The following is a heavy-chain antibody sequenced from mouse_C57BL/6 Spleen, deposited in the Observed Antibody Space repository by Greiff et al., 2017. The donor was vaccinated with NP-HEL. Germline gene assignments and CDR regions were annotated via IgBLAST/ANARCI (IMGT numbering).Heavy chain of an antibody. CDR3: ARAPYYSNYDYFDY. J-gene: IGHJ2*01. Sequence: QVQLQQPGAELVRPGTSVKLSCKASGYTFTSYWMHWVKQRPGQGLEWIGVIDPSDSYTNYNQKFKGKATLTVDTSSSTAYMQLSSLTSEDSAVYYCARAPYYSNYDYFDYWGQGTTLTVSS. D-gene: IGHD2-5*01. CDR1: GYTFTSYW. V-gene: IGHV1-59*01. CDR2: IDPSDSYT.